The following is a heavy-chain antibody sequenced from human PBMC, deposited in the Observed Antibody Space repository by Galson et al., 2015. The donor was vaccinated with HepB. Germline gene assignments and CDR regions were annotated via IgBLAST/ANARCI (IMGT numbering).Heavy chain of an antibody. CDR1: GFTFSSYA. CDR2: ISGSGGST. D-gene: IGHD1-20*01. V-gene: IGHV3-23*01. Sequence: SLRLSCAASGFTFSSYAMSWVRQAPGKGLEWVSAISGSGGSTYYADSVKGRFTISRDNSKNTLYLQMNSLRAEDTAVYYCAKPPTPFVTGTTPFDYWGQGTLVTVSS. CDR3: AKPPTPFVTGTTPFDY. J-gene: IGHJ4*02.